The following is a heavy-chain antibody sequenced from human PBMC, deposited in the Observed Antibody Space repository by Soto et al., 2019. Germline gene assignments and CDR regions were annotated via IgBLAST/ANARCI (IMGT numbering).Heavy chain of an antibody. D-gene: IGHD3-9*01. J-gene: IGHJ4*01. CDR2: ITSDGDST. CDR1: GFTFSNYA. CDR3: VKGNLLLRYYFEF. V-gene: IGHV3-64D*06. Sequence: GGSLRLSCSVSGFTFSNYAMHWVRQAPGKGLEYVSGITSDGDSTWHADSVKDRFTISRDNSKNTLFLQMSSLRVEDTAIYFCVKGNLLLRYYFEFWGPGTLVTVSS.